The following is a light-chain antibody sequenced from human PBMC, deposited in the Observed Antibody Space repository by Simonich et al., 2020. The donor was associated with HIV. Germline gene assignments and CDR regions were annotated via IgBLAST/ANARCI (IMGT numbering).Light chain of an antibody. Sequence: DIVMTQSPDSLAASLGERATINCKSSQSVLYSSNNKNYLAWYQQKPGQPPKLLLYWASTRESGVPDRFSGSGSGTDFTLTISSLQAEDVALYYCQQYYSTPLTFGQGTKLEIK. J-gene: IGKJ2*01. CDR3: QQYYSTPLT. V-gene: IGKV4-1*01. CDR1: QSVLYSSNNKNY. CDR2: WAS.